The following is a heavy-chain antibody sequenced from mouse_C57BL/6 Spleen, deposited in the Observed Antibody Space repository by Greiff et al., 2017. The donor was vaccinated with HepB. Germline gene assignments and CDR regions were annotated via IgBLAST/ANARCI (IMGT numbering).Heavy chain of an antibody. CDR3: ARDTPTAPGFGAMDY. CDR1: GFTFSSYA. J-gene: IGHJ4*01. D-gene: IGHD3-2*01. CDR2: ISDGGSYT. Sequence: DVKLVESGGGLVKPGGSLKLSCAASGFTFSSYAMSWVRQTPEKRLEWVATISDGGSYTYYPDNVKGRFTISRDNAKNNLYLQMSHLKSEDTAMYYCARDTPTAPGFGAMDYWGQGTSVTVSS. V-gene: IGHV5-4*01.